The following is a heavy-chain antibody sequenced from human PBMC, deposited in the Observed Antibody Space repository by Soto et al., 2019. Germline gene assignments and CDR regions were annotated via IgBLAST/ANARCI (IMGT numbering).Heavy chain of an antibody. D-gene: IGHD3-10*01. Sequence: AASVKVSCKASGYTFTSYGISWVRQAPGQGLEWMGWISAYNGNTNYAQKLQGRVTMTTDTSTSTAYMELRSLRSDDTAVYYCAKERLARGIDYWGQGTLVTVSS. CDR1: GYTFTSYG. CDR2: ISAYNGNT. V-gene: IGHV1-18*01. CDR3: AKERLARGIDY. J-gene: IGHJ4*02.